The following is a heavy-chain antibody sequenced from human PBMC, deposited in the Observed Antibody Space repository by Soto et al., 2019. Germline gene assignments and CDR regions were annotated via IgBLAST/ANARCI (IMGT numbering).Heavy chain of an antibody. V-gene: IGHV1-46*01. CDR3: ARTLVGYCSGGSCYSFDY. CDR2: INPSGGST. D-gene: IGHD2-15*01. J-gene: IGHJ4*02. CDR1: GYTFTSYY. Sequence: ASVKVSCKASGYTFTSYYMHWVRQAPGQGLEWMGIINPSGGSTSYAQKFQGRVTMTRDKSISTAYLQWSSLKASDTAMYYCARTLVGYCSGGSCYSFDYWGQGNPVTVS.